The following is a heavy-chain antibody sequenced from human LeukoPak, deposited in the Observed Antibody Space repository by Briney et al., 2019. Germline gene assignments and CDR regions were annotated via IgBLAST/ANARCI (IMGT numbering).Heavy chain of an antibody. CDR1: GGTLSSYA. D-gene: IGHD2-15*01. J-gene: IGHJ5*02. Sequence: ASVKVSCKASGGTLSSYAISWVRQAPGQGLEWMGGIIPIFGTANYAQKFQGRVTITTDESTSTAYMELSSLRSEDTAVYYCARVVAATGWFDPWGQGTLVTVSS. CDR3: ARVVAATGWFDP. CDR2: IIPIFGTA. V-gene: IGHV1-69*05.